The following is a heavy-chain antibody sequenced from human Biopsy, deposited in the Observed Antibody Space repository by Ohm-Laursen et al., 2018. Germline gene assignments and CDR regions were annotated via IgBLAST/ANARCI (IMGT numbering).Heavy chain of an antibody. D-gene: IGHD6-6*01. CDR3: ARDSSRRAREGGMDV. V-gene: IGHV3-21*01. J-gene: IGHJ6*02. Sequence: SLRLSCSASGFSVSSYDMNWVRHAPGKGLEWISYISETSSHIYDADSVRGRFTAARDIAKNSLYLQLNSLRVEDTAVYYCARDSSRRAREGGMDVWGQGTTVTVSS. CDR2: ISETSSHI. CDR1: GFSVSSYD.